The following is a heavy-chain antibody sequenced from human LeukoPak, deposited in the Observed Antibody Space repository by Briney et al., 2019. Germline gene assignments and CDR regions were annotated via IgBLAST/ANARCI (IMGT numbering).Heavy chain of an antibody. CDR1: GFRFSNYA. V-gene: IGHV3-23*01. CDR2: ISGGGSST. CDR3: AHTDSYYFDSGMVS. J-gene: IGHJ5*02. Sequence: GGSLRLSCAASGFRFSNYAMNWVRQAPGKGLEWVSVISGGGSSTNYADSVKGRFTISRENSKNTLYLQMNSLRAEDTAVYYCAHTDSYYFDSGMVSWGQGALVTVSS. D-gene: IGHD3-22*01.